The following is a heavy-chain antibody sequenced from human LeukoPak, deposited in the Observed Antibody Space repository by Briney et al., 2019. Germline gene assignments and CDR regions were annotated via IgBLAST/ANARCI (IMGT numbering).Heavy chain of an antibody. D-gene: IGHD6-19*01. CDR3: ARSAVAGRGPRDY. CDR1: GGTFSSYA. V-gene: IGHV1-69*04. Sequence: SVKVSCKASGGTFSSYAISWVRQAPGQGLEWMGRIIPILGIANYAQKFQGRVTITADKSTSTAYMELSSLRSEDTAVYYCARSAVAGRGPRDYWGQGTLVTVSS. J-gene: IGHJ4*02. CDR2: IIPILGIA.